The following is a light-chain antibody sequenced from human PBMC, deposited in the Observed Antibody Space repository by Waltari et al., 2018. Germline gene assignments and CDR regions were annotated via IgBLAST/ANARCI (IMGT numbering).Light chain of an antibody. V-gene: IGKV3-20*01. Sequence: EIVLTQSPGTLSLSPGERATLSCRASQSVSSSYLAWYQQKPGQAPRVLIHGASNRATGIPDRFSCSGSGTDFTLTISRLEPEDFAVYYCQQYGSSPWTFGQGTKVEIK. CDR3: QQYGSSPWT. CDR1: QSVSSSY. CDR2: GAS. J-gene: IGKJ1*01.